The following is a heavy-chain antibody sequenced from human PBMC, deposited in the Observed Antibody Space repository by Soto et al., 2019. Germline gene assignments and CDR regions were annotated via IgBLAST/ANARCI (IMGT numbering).Heavy chain of an antibody. J-gene: IGHJ4*02. D-gene: IGHD1-26*01. V-gene: IGHV1-18*04. Sequence: QVHLMQSGGEVKKPGASVKVSCKASGYTFNRHGITWVRQAPGQGLEWMGWISGYNGDINYEQKFQGGVTLSSDTLTSTVYLELKSLRFDDTAVYYCARVRIVGAREIDFWGQGTLVTVSS. CDR3: ARVRIVGAREIDF. CDR1: GYTFNRHG. CDR2: ISGYNGDI.